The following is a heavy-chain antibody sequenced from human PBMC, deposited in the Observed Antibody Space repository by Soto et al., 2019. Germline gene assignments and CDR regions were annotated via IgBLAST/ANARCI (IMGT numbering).Heavy chain of an antibody. J-gene: IGHJ4*02. V-gene: IGHV3-48*03. CDR1: GFAFSSYE. CDR2: ISSSSSSI. D-gene: IGHD5-18*01. Sequence: VGSLRLSCAASGFAFSSYEMNWVRLAPGKGLEWVSYISSSSSSIDYADSVKGRFTISRDNAKDSLYLQMNSLRAEDTAVYYCARDRYIPPTGIFDCWGQGTLVTVSS. CDR3: ARDRYIPPTGIFDC.